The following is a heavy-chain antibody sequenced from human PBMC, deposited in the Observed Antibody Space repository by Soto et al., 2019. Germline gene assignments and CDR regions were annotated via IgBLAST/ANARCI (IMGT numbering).Heavy chain of an antibody. CDR1: GYNFNTFW. V-gene: IGHV5-10-1*03. Sequence: EVQLVQSGAEVKKPGASLKISCKGSGYNFNTFWISWLRQMPGKGLEWMGRIDPSDSYSDYSPSFKGHVSISSDKSVTTAYLTWSSLKASDTAIYYCARLDGASPDALDFWGQGTMVTVSS. J-gene: IGHJ3*01. D-gene: IGHD2-2*01. CDR3: ARLDGASPDALDF. CDR2: IDPSDSYS.